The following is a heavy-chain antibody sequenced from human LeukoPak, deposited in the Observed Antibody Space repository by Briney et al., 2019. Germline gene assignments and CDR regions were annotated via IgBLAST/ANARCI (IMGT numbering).Heavy chain of an antibody. CDR3: ARGLVHDYGDGERSDWFDP. V-gene: IGHV4-31*03. CDR2: IYYSGRT. D-gene: IGHD4-17*01. CDR1: GGSISSGGYS. J-gene: IGHJ5*02. Sequence: SETLSLTCIVSGGSISSGGYSWSWIRQHGGPGLEWIGYIYYSGRTYYNPSLKSRVTISVDTSKNQFSLKLSSVTAADTAVYYCARGLVHDYGDGERSDWFDPWGQGTLVTVSS.